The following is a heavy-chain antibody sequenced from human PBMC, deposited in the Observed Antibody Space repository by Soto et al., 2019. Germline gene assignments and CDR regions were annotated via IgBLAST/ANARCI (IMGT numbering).Heavy chain of an antibody. D-gene: IGHD6-19*01. CDR3: ARRAVAGKGPFY. Sequence: GASVKVSCKASGYTFTGYYMHWVRQAPGQGLEGVGWINPNSGGTNYAQKFQGRVTMTRDTSISTAYMELRRLSSADAAVYYCARRAVAGKGPFYWGQGTLVTVSS. CDR2: INPNSGGT. V-gene: IGHV1-2*02. CDR1: GYTFTGYY. J-gene: IGHJ4*02.